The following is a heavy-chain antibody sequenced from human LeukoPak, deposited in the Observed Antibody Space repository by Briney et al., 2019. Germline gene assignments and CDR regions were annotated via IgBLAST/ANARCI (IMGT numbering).Heavy chain of an antibody. CDR3: ARDHQWELREYYFDY. Sequence: GGSLRLSCAASGFTFSSYGMHWVRQAPGKGLEWVAVIWYDGSNKYYADSVKGRFTISRDNSKNTLYLQMNSLRAEDTAVYYCARDHQWELREYYFDYWGQGTLVTVSS. CDR2: IWYDGSNK. V-gene: IGHV3-33*01. J-gene: IGHJ4*02. CDR1: GFTFSSYG. D-gene: IGHD1-26*01.